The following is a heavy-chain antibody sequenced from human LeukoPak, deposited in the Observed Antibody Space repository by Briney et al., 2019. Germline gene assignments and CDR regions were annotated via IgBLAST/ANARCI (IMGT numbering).Heavy chain of an antibody. CDR1: GYTLTELS. J-gene: IGHJ6*04. CDR3: ATSIVVVPAATIIYSYGMDF. V-gene: IGHV1-24*01. CDR2: FDPEDGET. D-gene: IGHD2-2*01. Sequence: ASVKVSCKVSGYTLTELSMHWVRQAPGKGLEWMGGFDPEDGETIYAQKFQGRVTMTEDTSTDTAYMELSSLRSEDTAVYSCATSIVVVPAATIIYSYGMDFWGKGTTVTVSP.